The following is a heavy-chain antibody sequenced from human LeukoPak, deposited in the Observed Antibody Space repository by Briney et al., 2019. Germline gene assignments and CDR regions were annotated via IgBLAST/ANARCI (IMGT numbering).Heavy chain of an antibody. V-gene: IGHV3-23*01. CDR3: ASDARGDYAYYYYGMDV. D-gene: IGHD3-16*01. CDR2: ISDSGGST. J-gene: IGHJ6*02. CDR1: GFTFNSYA. Sequence: GGSLRLSCAASGFTFNSYAMSWVRQAPGKGLEWVSDISDSGGSTYYAASVKGRFTISRDNSKNTLYLQMNSLRAEDTAVYYCASDARGDYAYYYYGMDVWGQGTTVTVSS.